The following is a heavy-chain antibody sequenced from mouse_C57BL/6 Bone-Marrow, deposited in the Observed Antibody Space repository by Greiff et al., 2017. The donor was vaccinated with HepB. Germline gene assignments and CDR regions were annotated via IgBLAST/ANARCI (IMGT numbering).Heavy chain of an antibody. CDR3: ARGGGYCYYFDY. Sequence: EVKVVESGGGLVKPGGSLKLSCAASGFTFSSYTMSWVRQTPEKRLEWVATISGGGGNTYYPDSVKGRFTISRDNAKNTLYLQMSSLRSEDTALYYCARGGGYCYYFDYWGQGTTLTVSS. V-gene: IGHV5-9*01. CDR2: ISGGGGNT. CDR1: GFTFSSYT. J-gene: IGHJ2*01. D-gene: IGHD2-3*01.